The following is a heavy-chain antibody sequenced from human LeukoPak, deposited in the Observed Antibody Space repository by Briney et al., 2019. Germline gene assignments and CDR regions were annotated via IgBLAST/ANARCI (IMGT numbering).Heavy chain of an antibody. V-gene: IGHV3-21*01. J-gene: IGHJ5*01. CDR3: ARVSDSTPDEGS. CDR2: ISPSGSHK. CDR1: GFTFRRYI. Sequence: GGSLRLSCAACGFTFRRYIMKWVRQAPGKGLEWVSSISPSGSHKYYADSVKGRFTISRDNAKNSVSLQMNSLRAEDTAVYYCARVSDSTPDEGSWGQGTLVTVSS. D-gene: IGHD3-22*01.